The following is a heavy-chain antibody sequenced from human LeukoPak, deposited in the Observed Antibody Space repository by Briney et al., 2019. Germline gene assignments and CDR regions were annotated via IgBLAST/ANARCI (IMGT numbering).Heavy chain of an antibody. D-gene: IGHD6-13*01. CDR1: GDSMIGDSLY. CDR3: ARDGAGGSVWYGFDY. CDR2: IYYRGST. J-gene: IGHJ4*02. Sequence: PSETLSLTCTVSGDSMIGDSLYWSWIRQSPEKGLEWIGSIYYRGSTYYNPSLKSRPTMSIDTSKNQFSLRLRSVTAWDTAVYYCARDGAGGSVWYGFDYWGQGTPVTVSS. V-gene: IGHV4-39*07.